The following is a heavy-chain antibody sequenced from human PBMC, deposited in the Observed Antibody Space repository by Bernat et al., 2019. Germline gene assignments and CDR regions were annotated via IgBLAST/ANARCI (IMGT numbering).Heavy chain of an antibody. Sequence: QVQLQESGPGLVKPSETLSLTCAVSGYSISSGYYWGWIRQPPGKGLEWIGSIYTSGSTNYNPSLKSRVTMSVDTSKNQFSLKLSSVTAADTAVYYCATTVTTPNGAGNFDYWGQGTLVTVSS. D-gene: IGHD4-17*01. CDR2: IYTSGST. J-gene: IGHJ4*02. V-gene: IGHV4-38-2*01. CDR3: ATTVTTPNGAGNFDY. CDR1: GYSISSGYY.